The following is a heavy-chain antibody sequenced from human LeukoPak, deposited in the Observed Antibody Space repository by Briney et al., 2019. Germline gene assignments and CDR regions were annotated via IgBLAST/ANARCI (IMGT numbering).Heavy chain of an antibody. CDR3: ARGSRDSSGYYYYFDY. J-gene: IGHJ4*02. CDR1: GGSISSGGYS. Sequence: PSETLSLTCAVSGGSISSGGYSWSWIRQPPGKGLEWIGYIYHSGSTYYNPSLKSRVTISVDRSKNQFSLKLSSVTAADTAVYYCARGSRDSSGYYYYFDYWGQGTLVTVSS. D-gene: IGHD3-22*01. CDR2: IYHSGST. V-gene: IGHV4-30-2*01.